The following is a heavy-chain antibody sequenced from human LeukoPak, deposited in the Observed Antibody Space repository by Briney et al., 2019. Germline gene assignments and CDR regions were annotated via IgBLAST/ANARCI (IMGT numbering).Heavy chain of an antibody. CDR3: ARSGGSGSYYARYYYYYMDV. D-gene: IGHD3-10*01. CDR1: GYSISSGYY. V-gene: IGHV4-38-2*02. CDR2: IHNSGST. J-gene: IGHJ6*03. Sequence: PSETLSLTCTVSGYSISSGYYWGCLRPPPGKRQEWIGIIHNSGSTYYHPPLKSLTTISVDTTKNYFPLKLSSATADNTAVYYSARSGGSGSYYARYYYYYMDVWGKGTTGTVSS.